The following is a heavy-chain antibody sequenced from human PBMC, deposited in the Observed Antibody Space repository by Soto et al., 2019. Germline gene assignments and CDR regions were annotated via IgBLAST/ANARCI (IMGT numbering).Heavy chain of an antibody. Sequence: PSETLSLTCXVSGDSISSSTYFWGWVRQPPGKGLEWIGSIYYSGSTYYNPSLKSRVTISVDTSKNHFSLKLSSVTAADTAVYYCARHLGEGYFDYWGQGTLVTVSS. CDR1: GDSISSSTYF. V-gene: IGHV4-39*01. CDR2: IYYSGST. J-gene: IGHJ4*02. CDR3: ARHLGEGYFDY.